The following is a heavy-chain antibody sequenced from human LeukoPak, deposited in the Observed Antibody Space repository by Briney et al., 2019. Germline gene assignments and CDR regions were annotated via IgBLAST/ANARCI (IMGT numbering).Heavy chain of an antibody. J-gene: IGHJ6*03. CDR3: ARVRPWGSSTPGTLGYYMDV. V-gene: IGHV4-34*01. Sequence: SETLSLTCAVNGGSFSGYYWSWIRQPPGKGLEWIGETTHGGNTNYNPSLKSRVTISVDTSKNQFSLKLSSVTAADTAVYYCARVRPWGSSTPGTLGYYMDVWGKGTTVTVSS. CDR1: GGSFSGYY. D-gene: IGHD3-10*01. CDR2: TTHGGNT.